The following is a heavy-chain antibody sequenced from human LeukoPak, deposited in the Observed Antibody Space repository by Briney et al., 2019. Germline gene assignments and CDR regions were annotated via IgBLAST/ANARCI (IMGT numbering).Heavy chain of an antibody. J-gene: IGHJ5*02. CDR2: ISGSGGST. CDR3: AKEVWWRNWFDP. Sequence: PGGSLRLSCAASGFTFSNHYLDWVRQAPAKGLEWVSAISGSGGSTYYANSVKGRFTISRDNPKNTLYLQMNSLRAEDAAVYYCAKEVWWRNWFDPWGQGTLVTVSS. CDR1: GFTFSNHY. D-gene: IGHD2-21*01. V-gene: IGHV3-23*01.